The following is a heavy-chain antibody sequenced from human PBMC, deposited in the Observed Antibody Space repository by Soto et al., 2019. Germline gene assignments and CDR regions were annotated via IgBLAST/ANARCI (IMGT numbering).Heavy chain of an antibody. CDR2: MSGTGGST. D-gene: IGHD6-19*01. Sequence: EVQLLETGGGLVQPGRSLRLSCAASGFTFSSYAMNWVRQATGKGLEWVSAMSGTGGSTYYADSVKGRFTISRDNSKNTLYLQMKSLRVEDTAVFYCAKAGFSSGWSPSYFDYWGQGTLVTVSS. CDR3: AKAGFSSGWSPSYFDY. J-gene: IGHJ4*02. V-gene: IGHV3-23*01. CDR1: GFTFSSYA.